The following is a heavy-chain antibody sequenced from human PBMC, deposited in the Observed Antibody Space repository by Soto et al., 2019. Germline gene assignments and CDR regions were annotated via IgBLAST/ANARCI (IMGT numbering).Heavy chain of an antibody. D-gene: IGHD7-27*01. J-gene: IGHJ4*01. CDR2: ISHDGRHT. V-gene: IGHV3-23*01. CDR3: AKEKGLGTGLFEF. Sequence: PGGSLRLSCAASGFTFNNYAMSWVRQAPGKGLEWVSSISHDGRHTYYTDSVKGRFTISRDNSGNTLFLQMHSLTAADTAIYFCAKEKGLGTGLFEFWGHGTLVTVSS. CDR1: GFTFNNYA.